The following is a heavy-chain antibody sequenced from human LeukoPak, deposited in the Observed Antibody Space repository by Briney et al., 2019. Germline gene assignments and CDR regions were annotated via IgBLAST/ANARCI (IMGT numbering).Heavy chain of an antibody. J-gene: IGHJ4*02. V-gene: IGHV1-69*13. CDR2: IIPIFGTA. Sequence: SVKVSCKASGGTFSSYAISWVRQAPGQGLEWMGGIIPIFGTANYAQKFQGRVTITADESTSTAYMELSSLRSEDTAVYYCARGGPLGYCTNGVCYLDYWGQGILVTVSS. CDR3: ARGGPLGYCTNGVCYLDY. D-gene: IGHD2-8*01. CDR1: GGTFSSYA.